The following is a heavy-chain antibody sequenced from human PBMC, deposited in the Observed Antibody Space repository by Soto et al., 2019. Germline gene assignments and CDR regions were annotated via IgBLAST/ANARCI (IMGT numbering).Heavy chain of an antibody. Sequence: GGSLRLSCAASGFTFSAYARHWVRQAPGKGLEWVAVISYDGTNNYYADSVKGRFTISRDNSKNTLFLQMNSLRSEDTAVYYCATITVVRGVTYDAFDFWGQGTMVTVSS. CDR2: ISYDGTNN. CDR3: ATITVVRGVTYDAFDF. J-gene: IGHJ3*01. D-gene: IGHD3-10*01. CDR1: GFTFSAYA. V-gene: IGHV3-30-3*01.